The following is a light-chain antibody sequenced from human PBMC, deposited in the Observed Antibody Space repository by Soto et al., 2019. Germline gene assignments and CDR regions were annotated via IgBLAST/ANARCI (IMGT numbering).Light chain of an antibody. CDR1: NSNIGAGYD. V-gene: IGLV1-40*01. Sequence: QSVLTQPPSVSGAPGQRVTISCTGSNSNIGAGYDVHWYQQLPGTAPKLLVYVNNNRPSGVPDRISGSKSGTSASLAITGLQAEDEADYYCQSYDSSLSGYVFGTGTQLTVL. CDR2: VNN. CDR3: QSYDSSLSGYV. J-gene: IGLJ1*01.